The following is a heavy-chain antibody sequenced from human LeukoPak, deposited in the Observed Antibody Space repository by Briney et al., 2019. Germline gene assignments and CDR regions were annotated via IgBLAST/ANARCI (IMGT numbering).Heavy chain of an antibody. D-gene: IGHD5-24*01. J-gene: IGHJ2*01. CDR3: ELGGYNSGYFDL. V-gene: IGHV4-39*01. Sequence: SETLSLTCTVSGGSISSSSYYWGWIRQPPGKGLEWIGSIYYSGSTYYNPSLKSRVTISVDTSKNQFSLKLSSVTAADTAVYYCELGGYNSGYFDLWGRGTPVTVSS. CDR2: IYYSGST. CDR1: GGSISSSSYY.